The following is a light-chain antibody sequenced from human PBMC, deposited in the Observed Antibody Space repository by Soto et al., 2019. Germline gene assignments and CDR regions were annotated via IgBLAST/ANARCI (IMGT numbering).Light chain of an antibody. CDR2: DAS. CDR3: LRYNAFSQT. V-gene: IGKV1-5*01. Sequence: DIQMTQSPSTLSASIGDRVTITCRASQSMNDWLAWYQQKPGKAPKVLIYDASSLQSGVPSRFSGSGSGTEFTLTIDSLQPDDVATYYCLRYNAFSQTFCQGTKV. J-gene: IGKJ1*01. CDR1: QSMNDW.